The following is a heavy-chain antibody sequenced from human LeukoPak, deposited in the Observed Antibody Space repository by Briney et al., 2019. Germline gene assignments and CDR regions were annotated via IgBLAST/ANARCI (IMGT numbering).Heavy chain of an antibody. Sequence: GGSLRLSCAASGFTVSSNYMSWVRQAPGKGLGWVSVIYSGGSTYYADSVKGRFTISRDNSKNTLYLQMNSLRAEDTAVYYCARVSSWYYYMDVWGKGTTVTVSS. V-gene: IGHV3-53*01. CDR3: ARVSSWYYYMDV. J-gene: IGHJ6*03. D-gene: IGHD1-14*01. CDR1: GFTVSSNY. CDR2: IYSGGST.